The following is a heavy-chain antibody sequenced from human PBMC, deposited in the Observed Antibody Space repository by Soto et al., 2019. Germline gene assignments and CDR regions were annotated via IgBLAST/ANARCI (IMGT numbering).Heavy chain of an antibody. D-gene: IGHD2-2*02. Sequence: PSETRCLTWTVSGGSISRGGYYWSWIRQHPGKGLEWIGYIYYSGSTYYNPSLKSRVSISVDTSKNQFSLKLSSVTAADTAVYYCARSIPPWGQGTLVTVSS. CDR2: IYYSGST. CDR3: ARSIPP. J-gene: IGHJ5*02. V-gene: IGHV4-31*02. CDR1: GGSISRGGYY.